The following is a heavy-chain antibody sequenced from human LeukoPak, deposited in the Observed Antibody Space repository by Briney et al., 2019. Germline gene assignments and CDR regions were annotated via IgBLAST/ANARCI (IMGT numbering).Heavy chain of an antibody. V-gene: IGHV4-30-4*08. CDR1: GGSISSGDYY. CDR3: ARDPRPHYCTNGVCSPRGYYYYGMDV. D-gene: IGHD2-8*01. CDR2: IYYIGST. J-gene: IGHJ6*02. Sequence: PSQTLSLTCTVSGGSISSGDYYWSWIRQPPGRGLEWIVYIYYIGSTYYNPSLKSRVTISVDTSKNQFSLKLSSVTAADTAVYYCARDPRPHYCTNGVCSPRGYYYYGMDVWGQGTTVTVSS.